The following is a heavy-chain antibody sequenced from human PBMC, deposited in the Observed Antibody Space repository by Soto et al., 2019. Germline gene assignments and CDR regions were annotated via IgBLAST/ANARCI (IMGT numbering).Heavy chain of an antibody. CDR1: GFTFSSYA. CDR2: ISGSGGST. Sequence: GGSLRLSCAASGFTFSSYAMSWVRQAPGKGLEWVSAISGSGGSTYYADSVKGRFTISRDNSKNTLYLQMNSLRAEDTAVYYCAKDSVRAIAARPYYYYGMDVWGQGTTVTVSS. V-gene: IGHV3-23*01. D-gene: IGHD6-6*01. CDR3: AKDSVRAIAARPYYYYGMDV. J-gene: IGHJ6*02.